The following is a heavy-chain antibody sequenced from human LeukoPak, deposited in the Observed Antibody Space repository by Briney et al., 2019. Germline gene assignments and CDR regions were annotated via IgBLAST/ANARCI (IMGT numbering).Heavy chain of an antibody. J-gene: IGHJ5*02. CDR1: GGSISSYY. Sequence: PSETLSLTCTVSGGSISSYYWSWIRQPAGKGLEWIGRIYTSGSTSYNPSLKSRVTMSVDTSKNQFSLKLSSVTAADTAVYYCARSWLFCYDNPRYNRFDPWGQGTLVTVSS. CDR2: IYTSGST. D-gene: IGHD5-12*01. CDR3: ARSWLFCYDNPRYNRFDP. V-gene: IGHV4-4*07.